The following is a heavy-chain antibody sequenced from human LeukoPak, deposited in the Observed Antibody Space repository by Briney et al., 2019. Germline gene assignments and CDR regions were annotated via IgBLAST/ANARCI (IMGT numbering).Heavy chain of an antibody. J-gene: IGHJ6*02. D-gene: IGHD5-18*01. CDR2: IIPIFGTA. CDR1: GGTFSSYA. Sequence: ASVKVSCKASGGTFSSYAISWVRQAPGQGLEWMGGIIPIFGTANYAQKFQGRVTITADESTSTAYMELSSLRSEDTAVYYCARHVDTAMVIWDHNYYYYGMDVWGQGTTVTVSS. V-gene: IGHV1-69*13. CDR3: ARHVDTAMVIWDHNYYYYGMDV.